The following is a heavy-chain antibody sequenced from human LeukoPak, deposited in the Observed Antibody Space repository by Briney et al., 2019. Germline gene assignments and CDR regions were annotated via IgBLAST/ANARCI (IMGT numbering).Heavy chain of an antibody. CDR3: ARDRSGYQGAFTI. J-gene: IGHJ3*02. CDR1: GGSISSYY. V-gene: IGHV4-59*01. D-gene: IGHD5-12*01. CDR2: IYYSGST. Sequence: SETLSPTCTVSGGSISSYYWSWIRQPPGKGLEWIGYIYYSGSTNYNPSLKSRVTISVDTSKNQFSLKLSSVTAADTAVYYCARDRSGYQGAFTIWGQGTMVTVSS.